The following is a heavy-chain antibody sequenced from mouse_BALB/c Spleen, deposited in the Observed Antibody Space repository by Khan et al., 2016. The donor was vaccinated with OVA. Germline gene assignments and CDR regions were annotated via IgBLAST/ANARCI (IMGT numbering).Heavy chain of an antibody. CDR3: TRHRFTTASAWFAY. Sequence: EVQLVESGGDLVKPGGSLKLSCAASGFTFNSYVMSWVRQTPDKRLEWVAAISSGGSYTNYPDSVKGQFTLSRDNAKNTLYLQMSSLKSEYTAMYYCTRHRFTTASAWFAYWGQGTLVTVSA. J-gene: IGHJ3*01. CDR1: GFTFNSYV. CDR2: ISSGGSYT. V-gene: IGHV5-6*01. D-gene: IGHD1-2*01.